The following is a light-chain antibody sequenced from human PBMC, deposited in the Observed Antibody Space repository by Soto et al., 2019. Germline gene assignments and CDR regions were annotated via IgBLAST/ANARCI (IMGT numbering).Light chain of an antibody. CDR1: QNINNW. CDR3: QQYNSYLWT. Sequence: DIQMTQSPSTLSASIGDIVTITFRASQNINNWIAWYQQKPGKAPKFLIYDASTLESGVPSRFSGSGFGTEFSLTISSLQPDDFGSYYCQQYNSYLWTFGQGTKVDIK. J-gene: IGKJ1*01. V-gene: IGKV1-5*01. CDR2: DAS.